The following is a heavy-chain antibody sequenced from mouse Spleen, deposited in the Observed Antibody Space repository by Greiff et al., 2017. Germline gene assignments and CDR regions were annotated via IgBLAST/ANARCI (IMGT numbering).Heavy chain of an antibody. J-gene: IGHJ1*03. CDR3: TREELGRWYFDV. Sequence: VQLKESGEGLVKPGGSLKLSCAASGFTFSSYAMSWVRQTPEKRLEWVAYISSGGDYIYYADTVKGRFTISRDNARNTLYLQMSSLKSEDTAMYYCTREELGRWYFDVWGTGTTVTVSS. V-gene: IGHV5-9-1*02. CDR2: ISSGGDYI. D-gene: IGHD4-1*01. CDR1: GFTFSSYA.